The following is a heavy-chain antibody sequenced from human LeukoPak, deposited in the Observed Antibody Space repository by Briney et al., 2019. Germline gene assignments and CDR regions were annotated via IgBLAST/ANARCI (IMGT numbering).Heavy chain of an antibody. V-gene: IGHV3-53*01. CDR1: GFTVSSNY. CDR3: ARASIAVAGPLDY. Sequence: PGGSLRLSCAASGFTVSSNYMSWVRQAPGKGLEWVSVIYSGGSTYYADSVKGRFTISRDNSKNTLYLQMNSLRAEDTAVYYCARASIAVAGPLDYWDQGTLVTVSS. J-gene: IGHJ4*02. D-gene: IGHD6-19*01. CDR2: IYSGGST.